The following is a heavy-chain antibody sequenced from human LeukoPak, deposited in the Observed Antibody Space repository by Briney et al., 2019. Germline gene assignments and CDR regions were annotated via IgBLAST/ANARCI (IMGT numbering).Heavy chain of an antibody. Sequence: GGSLRLSCAASGFTFSSYWMHWVRQAPGKGLVWVSRINSDGSSTSYADSVKGRFTISRDNAKNTLYLQMNSLRAEDTAVYYCARDLGQYYDTSDNWFDPWGQGTMVTVSS. V-gene: IGHV3-74*01. J-gene: IGHJ5*02. CDR3: ARDLGQYYDTSDNWFDP. D-gene: IGHD3-22*01. CDR1: GFTFSSYW. CDR2: INSDGSST.